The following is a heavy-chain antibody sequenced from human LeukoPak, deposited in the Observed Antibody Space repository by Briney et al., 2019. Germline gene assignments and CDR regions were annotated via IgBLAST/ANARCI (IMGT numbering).Heavy chain of an antibody. CDR3: ARPRGSGWFYYFDY. D-gene: IGHD6-19*01. J-gene: IGHJ4*02. CDR1: GYTFTSYA. V-gene: IGHV1-18*01. Sequence: ASVKVSCKASGYTFTSYAMHWVRQAPGQGLEWMGWISAYNGNTNYAQKLQGRVTMTTDTSTSTAYMELRSLRSDDTAVYYCARPRGSGWFYYFDYWGQGTLVTVSS. CDR2: ISAYNGNT.